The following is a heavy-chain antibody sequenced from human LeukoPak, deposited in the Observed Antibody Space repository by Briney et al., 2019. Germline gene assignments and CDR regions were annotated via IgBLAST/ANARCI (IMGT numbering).Heavy chain of an antibody. V-gene: IGHV4-39*01. J-gene: IGHJ4*02. CDR3: WRAADH. CDR1: GGSIRGGGYY. CDR2: LYSNGNT. Sequence: PSETLSLTCSFSGGSIRGGGYYWGWARQPPGKGLEWIASLYSNGNTFYNPSLKSRVTISEESSKSQFSLKLRTVTAADTAVYFCWRAADHWGQGILVTVSS.